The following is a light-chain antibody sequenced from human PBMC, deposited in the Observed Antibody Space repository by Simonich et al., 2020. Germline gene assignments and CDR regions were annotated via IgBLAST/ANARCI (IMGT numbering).Light chain of an antibody. Sequence: DIVMTQSPDSLAVSLGERATINCKSSPSVLYSSNNKNYLAWYQQKPGQPPKLHIYWASTRESGVPDRFSGSGSGTDFTLTISSLQAEDVAVYYCQQYYSTPPMYTFGQGTKLEIK. J-gene: IGKJ2*01. CDR2: WAS. V-gene: IGKV4-1*01. CDR1: PSVLYSSNNKNY. CDR3: QQYYSTPPMYT.